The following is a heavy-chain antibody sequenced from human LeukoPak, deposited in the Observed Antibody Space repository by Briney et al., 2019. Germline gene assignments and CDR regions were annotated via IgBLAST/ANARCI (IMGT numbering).Heavy chain of an antibody. V-gene: IGHV3-30*03. CDR2: ISSDGNNK. CDR3: AEAQDSYGSGSYYNNFPNYYYGMDV. D-gene: IGHD3-10*01. J-gene: IGHJ6*02. CDR1: GFTFSRYG. Sequence: GRSLRLSCAASGFTFSRYGMHWVRQAPGKGLEWVAVISSDGNNKYYADSVKGRFTISRDNSKNTLYLRMNRLRTEDTAVYYCAEAQDSYGSGSYYNNFPNYYYGMDVWGQGTTVTVSS.